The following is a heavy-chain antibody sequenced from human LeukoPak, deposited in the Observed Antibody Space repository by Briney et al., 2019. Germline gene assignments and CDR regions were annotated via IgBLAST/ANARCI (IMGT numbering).Heavy chain of an antibody. CDR3: ATTPLGYCSSTSCPPAY. CDR1: GYTLTELS. D-gene: IGHD2-2*01. V-gene: IGHV1-24*01. CDR2: FDPEDGET. Sequence: GASVKVSCKVSGYTLTELSMHWVRQAHGKGLEWMGGFDPEDGETIYAQKFQGRVTMTEDTSTDTAYMELSSLRSEDTAVYYCATTPLGYCSSTSCPPAYWGQGTLVTVSS. J-gene: IGHJ4*02.